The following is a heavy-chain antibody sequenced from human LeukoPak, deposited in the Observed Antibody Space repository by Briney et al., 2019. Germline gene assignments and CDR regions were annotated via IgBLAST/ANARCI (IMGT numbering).Heavy chain of an antibody. CDR2: IYYSGST. CDR1: GGSISSYY. CDR3: ARRATYCSSTSCCHYFDY. J-gene: IGHJ4*02. Sequence: SETLSLTCTVSGGSISSYYWSWIRQPPGKGLEWIGYIYYSGSTNYNPSLKSRVTISVDTSKNQFSLKLSSVTAADTAVYYCARRATYCSSTSCCHYFDYWGQGTLVTVSS. D-gene: IGHD2-2*01. V-gene: IGHV4-59*08.